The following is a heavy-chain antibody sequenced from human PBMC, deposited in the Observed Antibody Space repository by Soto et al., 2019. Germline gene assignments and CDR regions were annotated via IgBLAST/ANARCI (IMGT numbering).Heavy chain of an antibody. J-gene: IGHJ6*02. CDR1: GDSVSSNSAA. V-gene: IGHV6-1*01. D-gene: IGHD5-18*01. Sequence: QVQLQQSGPGLVKPSQTLSLTCTISGDSVSSNSAAWLWIRQSPSGGLEWLGRAYYRSKWYNDYAISVKSRITINPDTSKNQFSLQLHSVTPEDTAVYSGARGRYNYDYYYYYGMDVWGQGTTVTVSS. CDR3: ARGRYNYDYYYYYGMDV. CDR2: AYYRSKWYN.